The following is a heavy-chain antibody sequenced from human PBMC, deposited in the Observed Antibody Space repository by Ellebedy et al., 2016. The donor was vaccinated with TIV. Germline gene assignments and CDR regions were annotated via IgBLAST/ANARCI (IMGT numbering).Heavy chain of an antibody. D-gene: IGHD3/OR15-3a*01. Sequence: GESLKISCAASGFTFSRYAMSWVRQAPGKGLEWISDTSGSGGSTYYADSVKGRFNISRDNAKNSLYLQMNNLRDEDTAVYYCARGVDNYWGQGTLVAVSS. CDR3: ARGVDNY. J-gene: IGHJ4*02. CDR1: GFTFSRYA. CDR2: TSGSGGST. V-gene: IGHV3-23*01.